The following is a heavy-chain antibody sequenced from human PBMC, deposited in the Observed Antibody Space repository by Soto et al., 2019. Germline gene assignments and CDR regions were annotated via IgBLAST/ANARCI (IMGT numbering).Heavy chain of an antibody. V-gene: IGHV3-23*01. CDR2: ITDTGVST. D-gene: IGHD2-15*01. CDR3: AKDTPVVMFLFDS. J-gene: IGHJ4*02. CDR1: VFTFFTYA. Sequence: SLRLSCTASVFTFFTYAMTWVRQSPGKGLEWVSSITDTGVSTYYADSVKGRFTISRDNSKNTLYLQMDSLRTDDSAVYYCAKDTPVVMFLFDSWGRGTLVTVSS.